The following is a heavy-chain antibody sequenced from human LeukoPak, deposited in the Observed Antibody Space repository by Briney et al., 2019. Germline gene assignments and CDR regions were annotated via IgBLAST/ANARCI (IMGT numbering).Heavy chain of an antibody. V-gene: IGHV3-30*18. J-gene: IGHJ4*02. CDR3: AKCPSGVLRYFAPIDY. CDR1: GFTFSSYG. CDR2: ISFDGTNK. D-gene: IGHD3-9*01. Sequence: GRSLRLSCAASGFTFSSYGMHWVRQAPGKGLEWVAVISFDGTNKYFADSVKGRFTISRDNSKNTLYLQMNSLRAEDTAVYYCAKCPSGVLRYFAPIDYWGQGTLVTVSS.